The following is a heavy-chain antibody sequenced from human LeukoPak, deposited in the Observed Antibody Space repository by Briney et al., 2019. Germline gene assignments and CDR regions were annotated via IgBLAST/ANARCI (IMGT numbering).Heavy chain of an antibody. J-gene: IGHJ4*02. D-gene: IGHD1-26*01. V-gene: IGHV3-74*01. CDR1: GFTFSTYW. CDR3: ARDKSGNVVGATDFDY. CDR2: LSGDGSST. Sequence: GGSLRLSCVASGFTFSTYWMHWVRQAPGKGLLWVSRLSGDGSSTRFADSLKGRFTISRDNAKNTLYLQMNSLRDEDTAVYYCARDKSGNVVGATDFDYWGQGTLVTVSS.